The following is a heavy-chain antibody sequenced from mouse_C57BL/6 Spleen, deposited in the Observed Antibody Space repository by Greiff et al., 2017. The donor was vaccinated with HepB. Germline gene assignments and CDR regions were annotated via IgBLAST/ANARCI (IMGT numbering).Heavy chain of an antibody. CDR3: ARGKHYYGSSYWYFDV. Sequence: VKLQESGAELVKPGASVKMSCKASGYTFTTYPIEWMKQNHGKSLEWIGNFHPYNDDTKYNEKFKGKATLTVEKSSSTVYLELSRLTSDDSAVYYCARGKHYYGSSYWYFDVWGTGTTVTVSS. V-gene: IGHV1-47*01. J-gene: IGHJ1*03. CDR1: GYTFTTYP. CDR2: FHPYNDDT. D-gene: IGHD1-1*01.